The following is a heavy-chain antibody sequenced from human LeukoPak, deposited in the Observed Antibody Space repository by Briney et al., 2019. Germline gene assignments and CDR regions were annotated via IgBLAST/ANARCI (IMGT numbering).Heavy chain of an antibody. V-gene: IGHV3-53*01. J-gene: IGHJ4*02. D-gene: IGHD5-12*01. CDR1: GFTVSSNY. CDR3: VPEDVDMVVD. Sequence: GGSLRLSCAASGFTVSSNYMSWVRQAPRKGLEWVSVIYSGGSTYYADSVKGRFTISRDNSKNTLYLQMNSLRAEDTAVYYCVPEDVDMVVDWGQGTLVTVSS. CDR2: IYSGGST.